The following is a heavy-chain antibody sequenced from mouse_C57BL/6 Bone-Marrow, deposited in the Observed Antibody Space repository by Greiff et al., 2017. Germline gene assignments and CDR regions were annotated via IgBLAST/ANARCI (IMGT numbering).Heavy chain of an antibody. CDR2: IHPSDSDP. J-gene: IGHJ3*01. Sequence: QVHVKQPGAELVKPGASVKVSCKASGYTFTSYWMHWVKQRPGQGLEWIGRIHPSDSDPNYNQKFKGKATLTVDKSSSTAYMQLSSLTSEDSAVYYCAMGWLLRKFAYWGQGTLVTVSA. CDR3: AMGWLLRKFAY. CDR1: GYTFTSYW. D-gene: IGHD2-3*01. V-gene: IGHV1-74*01.